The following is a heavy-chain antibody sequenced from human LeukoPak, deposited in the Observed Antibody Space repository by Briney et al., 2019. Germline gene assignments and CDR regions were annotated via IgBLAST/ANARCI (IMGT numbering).Heavy chain of an antibody. CDR1: GGPISSGDYY. J-gene: IGHJ4*02. CDR3: AREVVPAAMQRTGAYYFDY. V-gene: IGHV4-30-4*01. CDR2: IYYSGST. D-gene: IGHD2-2*01. Sequence: PSETLSLTCTVSGGPISSGDYYWSWIRQPPGKGLEWIGYIYYSGSTYYNPSLKSRVTISVDTSKNQFSLKLSSVTAADTAVYYCAREVVPAAMQRTGAYYFDYWGQGTLVTVSS.